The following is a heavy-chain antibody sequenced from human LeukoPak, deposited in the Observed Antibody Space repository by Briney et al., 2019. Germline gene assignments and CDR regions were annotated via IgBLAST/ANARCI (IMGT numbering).Heavy chain of an antibody. Sequence: PSETLSLTCTASGGSISSSSYYWGWIRQPPGKGLEWIGSIYYSGGTYYNPSLKSRVTISVDTSKNRFSLKLSSVTAADTAVYYCARQAVGSSWYFDYWGQGTLVTVSS. D-gene: IGHD6-13*01. V-gene: IGHV4-39*01. CDR2: IYYSGGT. CDR3: ARQAVGSSWYFDY. CDR1: GGSISSSSYY. J-gene: IGHJ4*02.